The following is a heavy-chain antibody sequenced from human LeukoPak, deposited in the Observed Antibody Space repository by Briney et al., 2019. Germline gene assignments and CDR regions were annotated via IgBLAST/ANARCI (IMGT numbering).Heavy chain of an antibody. CDR2: ISNDGSNE. D-gene: IGHD3-10*01. CDR3: AGPSSSGVGY. CDR1: GFTFSSYA. Sequence: GGSLRLSCAASGFTFSSYAMHWVRQAPGKGLEWVAVISNDGSNEYYADSVKGRFTISRDNSKNTLYVQMNSLRVEDTAVYYCAGPSSSGVGYWGQGTLVTVSS. V-gene: IGHV3-30-3*01. J-gene: IGHJ4*02.